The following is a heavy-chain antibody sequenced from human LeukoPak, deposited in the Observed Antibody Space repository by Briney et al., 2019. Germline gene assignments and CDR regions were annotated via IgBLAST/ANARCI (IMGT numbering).Heavy chain of an antibody. D-gene: IGHD3-3*01. CDR2: MNPNSGNA. V-gene: IGHV1-8*01. Sequence: ASVKVSCKASGYTFTSYDINWVRQATGQGLEWMGWMNPNSGNAGYAQKFQGRVTMTRNTSISTAYMELSSLRSEDTAVYYCARVLNYDFWSGLNYWGRGTLVTVSS. J-gene: IGHJ4*02. CDR3: ARVLNYDFWSGLNY. CDR1: GYTFTSYD.